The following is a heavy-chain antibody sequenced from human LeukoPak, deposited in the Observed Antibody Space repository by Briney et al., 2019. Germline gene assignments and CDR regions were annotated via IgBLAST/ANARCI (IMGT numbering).Heavy chain of an antibody. Sequence: SGTLPLTCAVSGGSISSSNWWSWVRQPPGKGLEWIGEIYHSGSTNYNPSLKSRVTISVDKSKNQFSLKLSSVTAADTAVYYCARDYYDSSGSNWFDPWGQGTLVTVSS. J-gene: IGHJ5*02. CDR3: ARDYYDSSGSNWFDP. CDR1: GGSISSSNW. V-gene: IGHV4-4*02. CDR2: IYHSGST. D-gene: IGHD3-22*01.